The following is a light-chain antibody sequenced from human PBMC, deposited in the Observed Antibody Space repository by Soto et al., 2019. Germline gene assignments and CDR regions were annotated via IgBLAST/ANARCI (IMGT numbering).Light chain of an antibody. CDR1: SSNIRSLS. CDR2: SDY. V-gene: IGLV1-44*01. J-gene: IGLJ1*01. CDR3: AAWNGTLNGLYV. Sequence: QSVLTQPPSASGIPGQRVAISCSGSSSNIRSLSVDWYQHLPGTAPKLLIYSDYQRPSGVPDRFSGSKSGTSASLAISGLQSEDDADYYCAAWNGTLNGLYVFGTGTKVTVL.